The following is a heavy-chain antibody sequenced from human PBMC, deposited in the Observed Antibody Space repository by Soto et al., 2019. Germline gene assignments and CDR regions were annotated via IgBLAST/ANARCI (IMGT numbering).Heavy chain of an antibody. V-gene: IGHV3-7*01. CDR3: AKDLKVSGSHYGTLNYYYGMDV. D-gene: IGHD3-10*01. Sequence: EVQLVESGGGLVQPGGSLRLSCAASGFTFSTYWMSWVRQAPGKGLEWLGNIKQDGSGENYVDSVRGRFTISRDNAKNSLYLQINSLRAEDTAVYYCAKDLKVSGSHYGTLNYYYGMDVWGQGTTVSVSS. J-gene: IGHJ6*02. CDR2: IKQDGSGE. CDR1: GFTFSTYW.